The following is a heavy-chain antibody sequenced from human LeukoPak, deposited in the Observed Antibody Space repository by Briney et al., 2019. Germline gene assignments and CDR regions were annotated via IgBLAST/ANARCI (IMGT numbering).Heavy chain of an antibody. Sequence: GGSLRLSCEASGFTVSKFWMHWVRQAPGKGLEWVARIDADAYSTNYVDSVNGRFTISRDTAKNTLYLQMDSLRAEDSAVYYCARVSGYTYGRYYYMDVWGKGTTLIVSS. CDR3: ARVSGYTYGRYYYMDV. J-gene: IGHJ6*03. V-gene: IGHV3-74*01. CDR1: GFTVSKFW. CDR2: IDADAYST. D-gene: IGHD5-18*01.